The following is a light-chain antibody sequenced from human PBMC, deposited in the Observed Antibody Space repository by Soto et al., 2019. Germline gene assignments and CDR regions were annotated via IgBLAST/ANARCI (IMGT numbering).Light chain of an antibody. J-gene: IGLJ1*01. V-gene: IGLV1-47*01. CDR1: SSNIENNY. CDR2: RNI. Sequence: QSVLPQPPSASGTPGQRVTISWSGSSSNIENNYVSWYQQLPGTAPKLLIYRNIQRPSGVPDRFAGSKSGTSASLAISGLRSEDEADYYCAAWDDSLRGHVFGTGTKLTVL. CDR3: AAWDDSLRGHV.